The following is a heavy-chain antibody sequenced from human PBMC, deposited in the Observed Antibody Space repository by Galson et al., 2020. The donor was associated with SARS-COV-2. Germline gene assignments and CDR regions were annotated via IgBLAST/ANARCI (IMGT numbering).Heavy chain of an antibody. CDR3: ARLRRFGESDAFDI. V-gene: IGHV4-38-2*01. CDR1: GYSISSGSY. CDR2: IYHSGST. D-gene: IGHD3-10*01. Sequence: SETLSLTCAVSGYSISSGSYCGRIRQPPGKGLEWIGSIYHSGSTYYNTPPRSRVTISVDTFKNQFSLKLTSVTATDTAVYYCARLRRFGESDAFDIWGQGTMVTVSS. J-gene: IGHJ3*02.